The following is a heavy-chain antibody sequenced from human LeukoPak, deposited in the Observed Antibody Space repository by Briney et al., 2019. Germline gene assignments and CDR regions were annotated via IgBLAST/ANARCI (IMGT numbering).Heavy chain of an antibody. CDR3: AAVFIPEGFGELLSQEGWDY. J-gene: IGHJ4*02. CDR2: IVVGSGNT. V-gene: IGHV1-58*02. CDR1: GFTFTSSA. Sequence: ASVKVSCKASGFTFTSSAMQWVRQARGQRLEWIGWIVVGSGNTNYAQKFQERVTITRDMSTSTAYMELSSLRSEDTAVYYCAAVFIPEGFGELLSQEGWDYWGQGTLVTVSS. D-gene: IGHD3-10*01.